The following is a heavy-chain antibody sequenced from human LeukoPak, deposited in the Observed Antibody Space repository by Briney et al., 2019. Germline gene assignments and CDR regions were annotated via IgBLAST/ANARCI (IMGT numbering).Heavy chain of an antibody. J-gene: IGHJ4*02. CDR1: GFTFSSYS. Sequence: GGSLRLSCAASGFTFSSYSMNWVRQAPGKGLEWVSSISSSSSYIYYADSVKGRFTISRDNAKNSLYLQMNSLRAEDTAVYYCPRHFTPVPNPVDYWGQETLVPASS. CDR2: ISSSSSYI. CDR3: PRHFTPVPNPVDY. D-gene: IGHD4-17*01. V-gene: IGHV3-21*01.